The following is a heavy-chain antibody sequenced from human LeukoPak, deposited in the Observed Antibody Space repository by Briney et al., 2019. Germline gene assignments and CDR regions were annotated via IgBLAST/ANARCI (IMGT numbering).Heavy chain of an antibody. CDR3: ARGPGGGLLGAFDI. Sequence: PSETLSLICTVPGGSISSYYWSLIRPPARPGLDWIGRIYTSGSTNYNPSLKSRVTMSVDTSRNQFSLKLSSVTAADTAVYYCARGPGGGLLGAFDIWGQGTMVTVSS. V-gene: IGHV4-4*07. CDR2: IYTSGST. J-gene: IGHJ3*02. CDR1: GGSISSYY. D-gene: IGHD2-15*01.